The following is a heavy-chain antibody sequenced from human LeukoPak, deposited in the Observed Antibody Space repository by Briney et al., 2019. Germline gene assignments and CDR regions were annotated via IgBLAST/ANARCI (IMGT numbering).Heavy chain of an antibody. CDR2: VGPSGART. CDR1: GFTFSSYS. D-gene: IGHD5-24*01. V-gene: IGHV3-23*01. Sequence: GGSLRLSCAASGFTFSSYSMNWVRQAPGKGLEWVSGVGPSGARTYYADSVKGRFTVSRDNSKNMVFLQMNSLRAEDTAIYYCAKDDAYLQYDDWGQGTLVTVSS. J-gene: IGHJ4*02. CDR3: AKDDAYLQYDD.